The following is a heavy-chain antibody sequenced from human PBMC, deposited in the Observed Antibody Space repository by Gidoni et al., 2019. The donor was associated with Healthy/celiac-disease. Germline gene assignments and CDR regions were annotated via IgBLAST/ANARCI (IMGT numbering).Heavy chain of an antibody. CDR3: ARGQGDYFDY. CDR2: RYYSGGT. V-gene: IGHV4-61*01. D-gene: IGHD3-16*01. CDR1: GGSVSSGRYS. J-gene: IGHJ4*02. Sequence: QAPLQESGPGLVKPSETLSLTCTVSGGSVSSGRYSWRWLRQPPGKGLGWIGYRYYSGGTNYNPSLKSRVTISVDPSKNQFSLKLSSVTAADTAVYYCARGQGDYFDYWGQGTLVTVSS.